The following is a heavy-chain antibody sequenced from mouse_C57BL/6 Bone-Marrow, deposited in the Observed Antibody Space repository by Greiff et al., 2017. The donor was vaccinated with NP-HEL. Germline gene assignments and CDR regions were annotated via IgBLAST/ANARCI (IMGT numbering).Heavy chain of an antibody. J-gene: IGHJ1*03. D-gene: IGHD1-1*01. CDR1: GYTFTDYY. Sequence: QVQLQQSGAELVKPGASVKISCKASGYTFTDYYINWVKQRPGQGLEWIGKIGPGSGSTYYNEKFKGKATLTAAPSSSTAYLPLSSLTSEDSSVYCCANVCGSSSYWYFEVWGTGTTVTVSA. V-gene: IGHV1-77*01. CDR2: IGPGSGST. CDR3: ANVCGSSSYWYFEV.